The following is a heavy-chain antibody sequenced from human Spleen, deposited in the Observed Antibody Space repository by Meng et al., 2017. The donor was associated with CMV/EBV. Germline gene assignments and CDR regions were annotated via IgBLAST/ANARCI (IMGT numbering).Heavy chain of an antibody. CDR3: AKDLVPAAFGGLNWFDP. J-gene: IGHJ5*02. V-gene: IGHV3-23*01. CDR1: GFTVSSNY. D-gene: IGHD2-2*01. CDR2: ISGSGGST. Sequence: GESLKISCAASGFTVSSNYMSWVRQAPGKGLEWVSAISGSGGSTYYADSVKGRFTISRDNSKNTLYLQMNSLRAEDTAVYYCAKDLVPAAFGGLNWFDPWGQGTLVTVSS.